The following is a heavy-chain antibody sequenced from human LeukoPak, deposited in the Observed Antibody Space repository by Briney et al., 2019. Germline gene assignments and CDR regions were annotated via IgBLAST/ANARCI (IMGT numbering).Heavy chain of an antibody. CDR2: ISGSGGST. CDR1: GFTFSNYG. D-gene: IGHD3-9*01. V-gene: IGHV3-23*01. Sequence: GGTLILSCAASGFTFSNYGMSWVRQAPGKGLEWVSVISGSGGSTYYADSVKGRFTISRDNSKNTLYLQMNSLRAEDTAVYYCAKGSRGDILTGYRNWGQGTLVTVSS. CDR3: AKGSRGDILTGYRN. J-gene: IGHJ4*02.